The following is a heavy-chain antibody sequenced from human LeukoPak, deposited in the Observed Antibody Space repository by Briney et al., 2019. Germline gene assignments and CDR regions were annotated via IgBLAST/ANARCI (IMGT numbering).Heavy chain of an antibody. CDR1: GFTFSSCS. CDR2: ISSSSSYI. D-gene: IGHD6-19*01. V-gene: IGHV3-21*01. Sequence: PGGSLRLSCAGSGFTFSSCSMNWVRQAPGKGLEWISSISSSSSYIYYADSVKGRFTISRDNAKSSLYLQMNSLRAEDTAVYYCAREGLLYSSGWYSYWGQGTLVTVSS. CDR3: AREGLLYSSGWYSY. J-gene: IGHJ4*02.